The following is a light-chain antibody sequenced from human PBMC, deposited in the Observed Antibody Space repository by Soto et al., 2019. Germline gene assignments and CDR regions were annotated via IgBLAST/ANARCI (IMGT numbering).Light chain of an antibody. CDR3: SSYAGSNHLV. Sequence: QSALTQPPSASGSPGQSVTISCTGTSSDVGGYNYVSWYQQHPGKAPKLMIYEVSKRPSGVPDRFSGSKSGNTASLTVSGHQAEDEAYYYCSSYAGSNHLVFGGGTKVTVL. CDR1: SSDVGGYNY. CDR2: EVS. V-gene: IGLV2-8*01. J-gene: IGLJ2*01.